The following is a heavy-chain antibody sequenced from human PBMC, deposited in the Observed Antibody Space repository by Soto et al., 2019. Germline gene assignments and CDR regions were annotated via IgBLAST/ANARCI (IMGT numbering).Heavy chain of an antibody. CDR2: IWYDGSNK. V-gene: IGHV3-30*02. J-gene: IGHJ4*02. Sequence: GGSLRLSCAASGFTFSSYGMHWVRQAPGKGLEWVAVIWYDGSNKYYADSVKGRFTISRDNSKNTLYLLMNSLRAEDTAVYYCAKDSSGYYYGGSDYWGQGTLVTVSS. CDR3: AKDSSGYYYGGSDY. CDR1: GFTFSSYG. D-gene: IGHD3-22*01.